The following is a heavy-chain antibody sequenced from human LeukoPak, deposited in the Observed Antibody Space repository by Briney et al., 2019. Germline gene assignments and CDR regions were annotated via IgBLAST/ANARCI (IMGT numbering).Heavy chain of an antibody. Sequence: PGRSLRLSCAASGFTFSSYGMHWVRQAPGKGLEWVAVISFDGSNKYCSDSVKGRFTIPRDNSKNTLYLQMNSLRAEDTAVYYCAKDGVGATIGYYFDYWGQGTLVTVSS. D-gene: IGHD1-26*01. J-gene: IGHJ4*02. CDR3: AKDGVGATIGYYFDY. CDR1: GFTFSSYG. V-gene: IGHV3-30*18. CDR2: ISFDGSNK.